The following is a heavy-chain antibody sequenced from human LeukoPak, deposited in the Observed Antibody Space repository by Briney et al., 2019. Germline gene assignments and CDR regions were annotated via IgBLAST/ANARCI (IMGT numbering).Heavy chain of an antibody. CDR3: ARDPYGGSHDAFDI. CDR1: GFTFSSYE. Sequence: PGGSLRLSCAASGFTFSSYEMDWVRQAPGKGLEWVSYISSSGSTIYYADSVKGRFTISRDNAKNSLYLQMNSLRAEDTAVYYCARDPYGGSHDAFDIWGQGTMVTVSS. D-gene: IGHD1-26*01. CDR2: ISSSGSTI. J-gene: IGHJ3*02. V-gene: IGHV3-48*03.